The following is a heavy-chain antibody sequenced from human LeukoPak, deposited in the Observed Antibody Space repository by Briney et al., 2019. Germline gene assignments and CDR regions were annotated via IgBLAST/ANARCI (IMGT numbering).Heavy chain of an antibody. CDR3: ARDYSGSYIGPVGY. J-gene: IGHJ4*02. D-gene: IGHD1-26*01. CDR1: GFTFSSYS. Sequence: GGSLRLSCAASGFTFSSYSMNWVRQAPGKGLEWVSSISSSSSYIYYADSVKGRFTISRDNAKNSLYLQMNSLRAEDTAVYYCARDYSGSYIGPVGYWDQGTLVTVSS. V-gene: IGHV3-21*01. CDR2: ISSSSSYI.